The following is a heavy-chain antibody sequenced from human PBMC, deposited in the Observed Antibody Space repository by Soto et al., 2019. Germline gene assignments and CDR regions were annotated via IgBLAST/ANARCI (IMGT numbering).Heavy chain of an antibody. Sequence: SVKVSCKXSGGTFSSYAISWVRQAPGQGLEWMGGIIPIFGTANYAQKFQGRVTITADESTSTAYMELSSLRSEDTAVYYCARGTYYDFWSAPYYFDYWGQGTLVTVPQ. V-gene: IGHV1-69*13. CDR3: ARGTYYDFWSAPYYFDY. CDR1: GGTFSSYA. J-gene: IGHJ4*02. D-gene: IGHD3-3*01. CDR2: IIPIFGTA.